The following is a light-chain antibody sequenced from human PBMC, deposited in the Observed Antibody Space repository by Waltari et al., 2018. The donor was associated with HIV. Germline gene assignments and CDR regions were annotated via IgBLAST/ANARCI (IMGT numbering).Light chain of an antibody. CDR2: HPD. CDR3: LLYMASGRV. V-gene: IGLV8-61*01. CDR1: SGPVSSAYY. J-gene: IGLJ3*02. Sequence: QTVVTQEPSFSVSPGGTITLTCGLSSGPVSSAYYPSWYQQTTDQPPRARIYHPDPCSFGIPDRFSGAIVGNKAARTITGAQSEDESDDYCLLYMASGRVCGGGTRLTVL.